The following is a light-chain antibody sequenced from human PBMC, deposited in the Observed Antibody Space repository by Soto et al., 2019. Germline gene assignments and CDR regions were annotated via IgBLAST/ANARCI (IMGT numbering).Light chain of an antibody. CDR3: QQADSFPIT. Sequence: DIQMTQSPSSVSASVGDRVTISCRASEDINSRLAWYQQKPGNAPKLLIYAAFILQSGVPSRFSGYGSATDFTLSISSLQPEDFATYYCQQADSFPITFGQGTDWRL. J-gene: IGKJ5*01. CDR2: AAF. V-gene: IGKV1-12*01. CDR1: EDINSR.